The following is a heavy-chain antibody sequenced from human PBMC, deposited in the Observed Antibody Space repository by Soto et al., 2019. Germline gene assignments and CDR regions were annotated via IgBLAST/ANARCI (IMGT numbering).Heavy chain of an antibody. CDR1: GGTFSTYI. CDR2: IIPIPDIT. Sequence: QVQLVQSGAEVRMPGSSVKVSCKAPGGTFSTYIISWVRQAPGQGLEWMGRIIPIPDITNYAQKFQGRVTVTADRSTSTAYMELTSLKSEDTAVYYCARDRITTRGDAFDLWGQGTMVTVSS. J-gene: IGHJ3*01. V-gene: IGHV1-69*08. D-gene: IGHD3-3*01. CDR3: ARDRITTRGDAFDL.